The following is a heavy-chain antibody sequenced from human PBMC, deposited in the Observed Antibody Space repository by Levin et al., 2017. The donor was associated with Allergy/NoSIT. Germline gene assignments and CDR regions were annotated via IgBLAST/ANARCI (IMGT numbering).Heavy chain of an antibody. J-gene: IGHJ4*02. V-gene: IGHV3-66*01. Sequence: PGGSLRLSCAASGFTVSSNFMSWVRQAPGKGLEWVSIIYSGGSTYYADSVRGRFTISRDNSKNTLYLQMSSLRAEDTAVYFCTRVVVVTGYDYLDYWGQGTLVTVSS. CDR1: GFTVSSNF. CDR3: TRVVVVTGYDYLDY. D-gene: IGHD2-2*01. CDR2: IYSGGST.